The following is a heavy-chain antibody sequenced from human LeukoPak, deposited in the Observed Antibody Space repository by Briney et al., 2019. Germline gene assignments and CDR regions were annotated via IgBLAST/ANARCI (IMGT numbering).Heavy chain of an antibody. V-gene: IGHV3-23*01. D-gene: IGHD6-19*01. Sequence: PGGSLRLSCAASGFTFSSYAMSWVRQAPGKGLEWVSAISGSGGSTYYADSVKGRFTISRDNSKNTLCLQMNSLRAEDTAVYYCAKAGRGWYYFDYWGQGTLVTVSS. J-gene: IGHJ4*02. CDR3: AKAGRGWYYFDY. CDR1: GFTFSSYA. CDR2: ISGSGGST.